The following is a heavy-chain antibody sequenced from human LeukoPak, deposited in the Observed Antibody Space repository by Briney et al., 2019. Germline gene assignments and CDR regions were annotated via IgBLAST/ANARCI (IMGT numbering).Heavy chain of an antibody. CDR1: GGTFSSYA. Sequence: SVKVSCKASGGTFSSYAISWVRQAPGQGLEWMGGIIPIFGTANYAQKFQGRVTITADESTSTAYMELSSLRSEDTAVYYCARGYYDILTGYYPRAEYSQHWGQGTLVTVSS. D-gene: IGHD3-9*01. CDR3: ARGYYDILTGYYPRAEYSQH. V-gene: IGHV1-69*01. J-gene: IGHJ1*01. CDR2: IIPIFGTA.